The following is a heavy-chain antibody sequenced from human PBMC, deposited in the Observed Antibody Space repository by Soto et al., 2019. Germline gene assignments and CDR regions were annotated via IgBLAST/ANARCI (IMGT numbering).Heavy chain of an antibody. J-gene: IGHJ5*02. V-gene: IGHV3-30*18. CDR2: ISYDGSNK. Sequence: QVQLVESGGGVVQPGRSLRLSCAASGFTFSSYGMHWVRQAPGKGLEWVAVISYDGSNKYYADSVKGRFTISRDNSKNTLDLQMGSLRAEDTAGYYCAEDRADSPFDPWGQGTLVTVSS. CDR3: AEDRADSPFDP. CDR1: GFTFSSYG.